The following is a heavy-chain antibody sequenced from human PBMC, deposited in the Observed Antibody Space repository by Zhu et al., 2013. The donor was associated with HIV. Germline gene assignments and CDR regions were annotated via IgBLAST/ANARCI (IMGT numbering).Heavy chain of an antibody. J-gene: IGHJ6*03. CDR2: LIPIFGEP. CDR1: GNTFNSYA. Sequence: QEVLMQSGPEVKRPGSSARISCKASGNTFNSYAITWVRQAPRQGLEWMGSLIPIFGEPNYPRKFRDRVTISVDRSTRTVYMELRNLKSEDTAVYFCARDPSTRYYTDVWGKGTTVIVSS. D-gene: IGHD4-17*01. CDR3: ARDPSTRYYTDV. V-gene: IGHV1-69*06.